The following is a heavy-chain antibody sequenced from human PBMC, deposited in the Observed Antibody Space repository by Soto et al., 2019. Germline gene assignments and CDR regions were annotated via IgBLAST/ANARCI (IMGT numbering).Heavy chain of an antibody. V-gene: IGHV3-48*02. CDR2: ITDSSDTV. CDR3: ARDFGHGYYLDY. Sequence: GGSLRLSCAASGFSFSNYNMNWVRQAPGKGLEWVSYITDSSDTVHYADSVRGRFTISRDNAESSLYLQMNSLRDEDTAVYFCARDFGHGYYLDYWGRGTLVTVSS. J-gene: IGHJ4*02. D-gene: IGHD3-10*01. CDR1: GFSFSNYN.